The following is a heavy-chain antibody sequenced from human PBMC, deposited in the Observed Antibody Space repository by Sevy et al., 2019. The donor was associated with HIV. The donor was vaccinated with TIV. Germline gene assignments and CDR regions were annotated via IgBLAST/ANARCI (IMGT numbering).Heavy chain of an antibody. CDR2: ISYDGSNK. V-gene: IGHV3-30-3*01. Sequence: GWSLRLSCAASGFTFSSYAMHWVRQAPGKGLEWVAVISYDGSNKYYADSVKGRFTISRDNSKNTLYLQMNSLRAEDTAVYYCAKDGTKLGAWYAFDYWGQGTLVTVSS. CDR3: AKDGTKLGAWYAFDY. J-gene: IGHJ4*02. D-gene: IGHD1-26*01. CDR1: GFTFSSYA.